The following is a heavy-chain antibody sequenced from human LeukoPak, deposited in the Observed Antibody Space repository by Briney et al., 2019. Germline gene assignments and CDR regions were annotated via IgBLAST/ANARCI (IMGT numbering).Heavy chain of an antibody. D-gene: IGHD2-15*01. CDR3: ARDLFEVSERAAGLLPPLYYYYGMDV. V-gene: IGHV3-64*01. CDR2: ISSNGGRT. Sequence: AGGSLRLSCAASGFTFSIYAMHCVRQAPGKGLGYVSAISSNGGRTYYTNSVKGRCTISTDNSKNTLYLQMGSLRAEDMDVYYCARDLFEVSERAAGLLPPLYYYYGMDVWGQGTTVSVSS. J-gene: IGHJ6*02. CDR1: GFTFSIYA.